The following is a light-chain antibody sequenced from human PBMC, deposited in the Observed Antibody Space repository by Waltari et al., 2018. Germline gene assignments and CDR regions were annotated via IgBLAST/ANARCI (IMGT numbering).Light chain of an antibody. V-gene: IGKV3-15*01. CDR3: QQYTTLPLT. CDR1: QSVRSN. CDR2: GAS. Sequence: EIVMTQSPGTLSVSPGEGATLSCRASQSVRSNVAWYQQRPGQAPRLLIFGASTRATGIPARFSGSESGTEFTLTISSLQSEDSAVYFCQQYTTLPLTFGGGTKVEI. J-gene: IGKJ4*01.